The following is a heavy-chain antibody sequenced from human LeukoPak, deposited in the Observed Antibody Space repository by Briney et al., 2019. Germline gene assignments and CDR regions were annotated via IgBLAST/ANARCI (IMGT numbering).Heavy chain of an antibody. CDR2: INPNSGGT. J-gene: IGHJ4*02. Sequence: ASGKSSCKASGYTFTIYYMHWVRQAPGQGLEWMGWINPNSGGTNYAQKFQGRVTMTRDTSISTAYLELSRLRSDDTAVYYCARTVTTSLYYFDYWGQGTLVTVSS. CDR1: GYTFTIYY. V-gene: IGHV1-2*02. CDR3: ARTVTTSLYYFDY. D-gene: IGHD4-17*01.